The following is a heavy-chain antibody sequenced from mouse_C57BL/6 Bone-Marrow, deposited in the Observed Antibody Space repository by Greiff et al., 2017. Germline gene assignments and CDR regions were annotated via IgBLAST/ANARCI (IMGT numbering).Heavy chain of an antibody. CDR3: AKSYYGNYGEFAY. D-gene: IGHD2-1*01. Sequence: QVQLQQPGAELVKPGASVKLSCKASGYTFTSYWMHWVKQRPGQGLEWIGMIHPNSGSTNYNEKFKSKATLTVDKSSSTAYMQLSSLTSEDSAVYDVAKSYYGNYGEFAYWGQGTLVTVSA. V-gene: IGHV1-64*01. CDR2: IHPNSGST. J-gene: IGHJ3*01. CDR1: GYTFTSYW.